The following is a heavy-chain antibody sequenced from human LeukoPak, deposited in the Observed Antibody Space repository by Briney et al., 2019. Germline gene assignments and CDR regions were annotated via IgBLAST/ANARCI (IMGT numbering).Heavy chain of an antibody. CDR3: AKRNTMIRGGPSFDY. D-gene: IGHD3-10*01. CDR2: IFGAGKNTT. CDR1: GFSFSSYA. V-gene: IGHV3-23*03. Sequence: GGSLRLSCAASGFSFSSYAMNWVRQAPGKVLEWVSIIFGAGKNTTYYADSVKGRFTVSRDNSKNTLYLQMTNLRPEDTAKYYCAKRNTMIRGGPSFDYWGQGILVAVSS. J-gene: IGHJ4*02.